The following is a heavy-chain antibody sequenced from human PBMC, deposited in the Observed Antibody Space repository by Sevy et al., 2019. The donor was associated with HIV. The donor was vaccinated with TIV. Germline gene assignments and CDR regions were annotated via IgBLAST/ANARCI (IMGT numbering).Heavy chain of an antibody. CDR1: GFTFENYW. CDR2: IKPDGSQR. Sequence: GGSLRLSCTGSGFTFENYWVTWVRQAPGKGLEWVANIKPDGSQRNYVDSVRGRFTISRVNAKNSLYLQMGSLRADDTAVYYCARGPRDYGSQSYYNPPYASEVWGQGTTVTVSS. J-gene: IGHJ6*02. D-gene: IGHD3-10*01. V-gene: IGHV3-7*03. CDR3: ARGPRDYGSQSYYNPPYASEV.